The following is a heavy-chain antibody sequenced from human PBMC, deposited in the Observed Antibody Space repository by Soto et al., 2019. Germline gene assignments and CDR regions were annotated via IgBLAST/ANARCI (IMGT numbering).Heavy chain of an antibody. CDR3: ARDGRGITIFGVVPYSHDAIDI. CDR2: INPSGGST. D-gene: IGHD3-3*01. Sequence: GASVKVSCKASGYTFTSYYMHWVRQAPGQGLEWMGIINPSGGSTSYAQKFQGRVTMTRDTSTSTVYMELSSLRSEDTAVYYCARDGRGITIFGVVPYSHDAIDIWGQGTIVTVSS. CDR1: GYTFTSYY. J-gene: IGHJ3*02. V-gene: IGHV1-46*01.